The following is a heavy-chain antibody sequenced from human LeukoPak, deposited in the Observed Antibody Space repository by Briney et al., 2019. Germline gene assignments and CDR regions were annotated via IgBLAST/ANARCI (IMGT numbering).Heavy chain of an antibody. CDR2: ISSSSTI. CDR3: ARGSGNEIDY. D-gene: IGHD1-14*01. Sequence: GGALRLSCAASGFTFSTYSMNWVRQATGKGLEWVSYISSSSTIYYADSVQGRFTISRDNAKNSLYLQMNSLRDEDSAVYYCARGSGNEIDYWGQGTLVTVSS. V-gene: IGHV3-48*02. J-gene: IGHJ4*02. CDR1: GFTFSTYS.